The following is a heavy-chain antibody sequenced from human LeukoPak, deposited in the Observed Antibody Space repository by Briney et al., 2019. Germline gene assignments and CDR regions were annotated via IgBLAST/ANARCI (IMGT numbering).Heavy chain of an antibody. J-gene: IGHJ6*03. CDR3: ARGGPPGYYYDYYMDV. CDR1: GGSISSYY. V-gene: IGHV4-59*01. CDR2: IYYSGST. Sequence: PSETLSLTCTVSGGSISSYYWSWIRQTPGKGVEWIGYIYYSGSTNFNPSLKSRVTISVDTSKNQFSLKMSSVTAADTAVYFCARGGPPGYYYDYYMDVWGKGTTVTISS.